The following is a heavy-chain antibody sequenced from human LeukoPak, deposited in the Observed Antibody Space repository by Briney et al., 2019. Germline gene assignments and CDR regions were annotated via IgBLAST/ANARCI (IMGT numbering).Heavy chain of an antibody. CDR1: GITLSNSG. D-gene: IGHD3-22*01. CDR3: AKRGVVIRVILVGFHKEAYYFDS. J-gene: IGHJ4*02. V-gene: IGHV3-23*01. Sequence: GGSLRLSCAVSGITLSNSGISWVRQAPGGGRGCGAGISVSGGMTKYAHSPKGRFTISRDNPKNTLYLQMNSLRAEDTAVYFCAKRGVVIRVILVGFHKEAYYFDSWGQGALVTVSS. CDR2: ISVSGGMT.